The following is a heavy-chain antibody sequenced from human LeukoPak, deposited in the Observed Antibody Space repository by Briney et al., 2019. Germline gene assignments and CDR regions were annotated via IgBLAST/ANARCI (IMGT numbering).Heavy chain of an antibody. CDR1: GYTFTGYY. D-gene: IGHD2-15*01. V-gene: IGHV1-2*05. CDR2: INPNSGGT. J-gene: IGHJ5*02. Sequence: ASVKVSCKASGYTFTGYYMHWVRQAPGQGLEWMGRINPNSGGTNYAQKFQGRVTMTRDTSISTAYMELSRLRSDDTVVYYCARDDLGYCSGGSCYTSGNWFDPWGQGTLVTVSS. CDR3: ARDDLGYCSGGSCYTSGNWFDP.